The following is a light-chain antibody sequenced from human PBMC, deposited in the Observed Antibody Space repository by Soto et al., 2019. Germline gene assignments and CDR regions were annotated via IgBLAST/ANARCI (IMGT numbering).Light chain of an antibody. Sequence: DIVMTQSPDSLPVSLGERATINCKSSQSVLSSSNNKNCLAWYQRKPGQPPKLLIYWASTRESGVPDRFSGSGSGTDFTLTISTLQAEDVAIYYCQQYDDTPLTFGGGTKVEIK. CDR1: QSVLSSSNNKNC. V-gene: IGKV4-1*01. CDR2: WAS. CDR3: QQYDDTPLT. J-gene: IGKJ4*01.